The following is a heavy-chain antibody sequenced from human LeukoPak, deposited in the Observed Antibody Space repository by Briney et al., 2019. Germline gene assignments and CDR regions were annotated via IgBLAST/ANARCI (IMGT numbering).Heavy chain of an antibody. CDR2: IYTSGST. D-gene: IGHD6-13*01. CDR1: GGAISSYY. Sequence: SETLSLTCTVSGGAISSYYWSWIRQPAGKGLEWIGRIYTSGSTNYNPSPKSRVTMSVDTSKNQFSLKLSSVTAADTAVYYCARDVSSWYGGDYYYGMDVWGQGTTVTVSS. V-gene: IGHV4-4*07. CDR3: ARDVSSWYGGDYYYGMDV. J-gene: IGHJ6*02.